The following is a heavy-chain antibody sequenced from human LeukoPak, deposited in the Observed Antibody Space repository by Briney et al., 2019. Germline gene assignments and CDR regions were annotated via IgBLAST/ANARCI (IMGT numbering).Heavy chain of an antibody. CDR3: VRSVTASTTWAI. V-gene: IGHV3-72*01. CDR1: GFTFSDHS. CDR2: TRSKPYSYTT. D-gene: IGHD2-21*02. Sequence: PGGSLRLSCATSGFTFSDHSMDWVRQAPGKGLEWVGRTRSKPYSYTTQYAASVKGRFTISRDDSKNSLYLQMNSLKPEDTAVYYCVRSVTASTTWAIWGQGTMATVSS. J-gene: IGHJ3*02.